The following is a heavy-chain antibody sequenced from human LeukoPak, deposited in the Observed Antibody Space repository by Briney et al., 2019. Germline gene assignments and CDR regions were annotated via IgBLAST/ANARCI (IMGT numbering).Heavy chain of an antibody. V-gene: IGHV3-21*01. CDR2: ISSSSSYI. Sequence: PGGSLRLSCAASGFTFSSYSMNWVRQAPGKGLEWASSISSSSSYIYYADSVKGRFTISRDNAKNSLYLQMNSLRAEDTAVYYCARVVVVPAANVCSGFDIWGQGTMVTVSS. D-gene: IGHD2-2*01. CDR1: GFTFSSYS. J-gene: IGHJ3*02. CDR3: ARVVVVPAANVCSGFDI.